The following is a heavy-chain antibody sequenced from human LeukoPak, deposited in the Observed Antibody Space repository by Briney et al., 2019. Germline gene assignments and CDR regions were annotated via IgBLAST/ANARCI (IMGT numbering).Heavy chain of an antibody. CDR3: ARGRNWNDSYFDY. CDR1: GGSISSYY. Sequence: SETLSLTCTVSGGSISSYYWSWIRQPPGEGRGWVWYIYYIGGTNYNPSLKSRITISVDTSKNQSSLKLSSVTAADTAVYYCARGRNWNDSYFDYWGQGTLVTVSS. D-gene: IGHD1-20*01. CDR2: IYYIGGT. J-gene: IGHJ4*02. V-gene: IGHV4-59*01.